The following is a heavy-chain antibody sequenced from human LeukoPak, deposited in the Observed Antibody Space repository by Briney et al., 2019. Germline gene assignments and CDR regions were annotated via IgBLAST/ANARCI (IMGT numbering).Heavy chain of an antibody. CDR3: ARDAPNYMTTVTKDDY. CDR1: GFTFSSYS. J-gene: IGHJ4*02. D-gene: IGHD4-17*01. Sequence: GGSLRLSCAASGFTFSSYSMNWVRQAPGKGLEWVSSISSSSSYIYYADSVKGRFTISRDNAKNSLYLQMNSLRAEDTAVYYCARDAPNYMTTVTKDDYWGQGILVTVSS. V-gene: IGHV3-21*01. CDR2: ISSSSSYI.